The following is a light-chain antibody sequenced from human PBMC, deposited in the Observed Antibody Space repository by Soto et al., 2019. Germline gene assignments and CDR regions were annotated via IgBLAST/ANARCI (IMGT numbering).Light chain of an antibody. J-gene: IGLJ2*01. V-gene: IGLV2-14*01. CDR3: SSYTSSSTVV. CDR1: SSYVGGYNY. CDR2: EVS. Sequence: QSALTQPASVSGSPGQSITISCTGTSSYVGGYNYVSWYQQHPGKAPKLVSYEVSNRPSGVSNRFSGSKSGNTASLTISGLQAEDEADYYCSSYTSSSTVVFGGGTKVTVL.